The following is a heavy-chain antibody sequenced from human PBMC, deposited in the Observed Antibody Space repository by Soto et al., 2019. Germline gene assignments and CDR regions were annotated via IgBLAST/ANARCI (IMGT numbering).Heavy chain of an antibody. Sequence: SETLSLTCTVSGGSITNYYWSWIRQPPGKRLEWIGYIYYSGSTTYNPSLKSRVTMSVDTSKNQFSLKLRSVTAADTAVYYCARRFGGAAGLDYWGQGTLVTVSS. CDR3: ARRFGGAAGLDY. CDR1: GGSITNYY. CDR2: IYYSGST. D-gene: IGHD3-10*01. J-gene: IGHJ4*02. V-gene: IGHV4-59*08.